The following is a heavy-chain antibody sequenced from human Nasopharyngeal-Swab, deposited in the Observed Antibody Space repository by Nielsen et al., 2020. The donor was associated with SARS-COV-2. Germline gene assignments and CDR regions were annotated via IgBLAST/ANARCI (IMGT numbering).Heavy chain of an antibody. CDR1: GGSFSGYY. Sequence: SHTLSLTCAVYGGSFSGYYWSWIRQPPGKGLEWIGEINQSGSTNYNPSLKSRVTISVDTSKNQFSLKLSSVTAPDTAVYYCARGLPSRVWSGYYPYYYYGMDVWGQGTTVTVSS. CDR2: INQSGST. CDR3: ARGLPSRVWSGYYPYYYYGMDV. D-gene: IGHD3-3*01. J-gene: IGHJ6*02. V-gene: IGHV4-34*01.